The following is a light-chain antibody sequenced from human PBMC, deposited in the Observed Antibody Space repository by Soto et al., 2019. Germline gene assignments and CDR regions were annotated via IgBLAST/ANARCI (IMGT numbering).Light chain of an antibody. CDR1: SSDVGGYNY. CDR3: SSYTSSSTLYV. V-gene: IGLV2-14*01. Sequence: QSALTQPASVSGSPGQWITISCTGTSSDVGGYNYVSWYQQHPGKAPKLMIYDVSNRPSGVSNRFSGSKSGNTASLTISGPQAEDEADYYCSSYTSSSTLYVFGTGTKVTVL. J-gene: IGLJ1*01. CDR2: DVS.